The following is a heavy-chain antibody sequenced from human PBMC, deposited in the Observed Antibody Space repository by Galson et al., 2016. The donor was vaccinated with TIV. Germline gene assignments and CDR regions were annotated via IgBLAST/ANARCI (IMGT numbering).Heavy chain of an antibody. CDR2: LSGNSYSK. V-gene: IGHV3-9*01. Sequence: SLRLSCAASGFSFGDFAIHWVRQAPGKGLEWVSGLSGNSYSKGYADSVKGRFTISRDNAKNYLYLQMDSLRIEDTAVYYCAKARGHSYGSPQDYYYVMDVWGQGTTVTVSS. CDR1: GFSFGDFA. CDR3: AKARGHSYGSPQDYYYVMDV. D-gene: IGHD5-18*01. J-gene: IGHJ6*02.